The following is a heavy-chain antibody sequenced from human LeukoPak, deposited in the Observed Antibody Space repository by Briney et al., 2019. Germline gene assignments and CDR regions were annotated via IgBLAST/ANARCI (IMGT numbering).Heavy chain of an antibody. CDR1: GFTVSSNY. Sequence: GGPLRLSCAASGFTVSSNYMSLVRQAPGKRLEWVSLIYSGGVTYYADSVKGRFIISRDNSKNTLFLQMNSLRAEDTAVYYCARAPSGWSDYWYFDLWGRGTLVTVSS. D-gene: IGHD6-19*01. CDR2: IYSGGVT. J-gene: IGHJ2*01. CDR3: ARAPSGWSDYWYFDL. V-gene: IGHV3-53*01.